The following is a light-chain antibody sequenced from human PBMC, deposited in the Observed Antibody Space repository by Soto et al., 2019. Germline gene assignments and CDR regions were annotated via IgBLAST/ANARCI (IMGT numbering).Light chain of an antibody. Sequence: QSALTQPASVSGSPGHSITISCTGTSSDVGTYNHVSWYQQHPGKAPKLMIYDVSNRPSGVSNRFSGSKSGNTASLTISGLQAEDEADYYCSSYTTSTTLGVFGTGTKVTVL. V-gene: IGLV2-14*01. J-gene: IGLJ1*01. CDR2: DVS. CDR3: SSYTTSTTLGV. CDR1: SSDVGTYNH.